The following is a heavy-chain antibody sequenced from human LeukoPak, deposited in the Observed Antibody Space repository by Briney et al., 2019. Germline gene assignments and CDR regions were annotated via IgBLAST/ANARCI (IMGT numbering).Heavy chain of an antibody. Sequence: PSETLSLTCTVSGGSISSYYWSWIRQPPGKGLEWIGYIYYSGSTNYNPSLKSRVTISVDTSKNQFSLKLSSVTAADTAVYYCARGSRWQLVDYWGQGTLVTVSS. CDR2: IYYSGST. D-gene: IGHD6-6*01. J-gene: IGHJ4*02. CDR3: ARGSRWQLVDY. CDR1: GGSISSYY. V-gene: IGHV4-59*01.